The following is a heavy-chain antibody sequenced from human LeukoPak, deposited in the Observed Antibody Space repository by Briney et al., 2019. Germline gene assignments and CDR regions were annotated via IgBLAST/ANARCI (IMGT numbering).Heavy chain of an antibody. V-gene: IGHV4-34*01. J-gene: IGHJ4*02. CDR3: ARETAMALVD. CDR2: INHSGST. Sequence: SETLSLTCAVYGGSFSGYYWSWIRQPPGKGLEWIGEINHSGSTNYNPSLKSRVTISVDTSKNQFSLKLSSVTAADTAVYYCARETAMALVDWGQGTLVTVSS. D-gene: IGHD5-18*01. CDR1: GGSFSGYY.